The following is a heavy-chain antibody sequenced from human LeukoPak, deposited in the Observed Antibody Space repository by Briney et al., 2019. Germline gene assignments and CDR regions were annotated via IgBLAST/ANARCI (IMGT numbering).Heavy chain of an antibody. CDR2: ISGSGNRA. CDR3: AKDADISVELVVITSFDS. V-gene: IGHV3-23*01. CDR1: RFTFSTYG. Sequence: PGGSLRLSCAASRFTFSTYGMNWVRQTPGKGLEWVSAISGSGNRAYHADSVKGRFTISRDNSKNMLYLQMNSLRAEDTALYYCAKDADISVELVVITSFDSWGQGTLVTVSS. J-gene: IGHJ4*02. D-gene: IGHD3-22*01.